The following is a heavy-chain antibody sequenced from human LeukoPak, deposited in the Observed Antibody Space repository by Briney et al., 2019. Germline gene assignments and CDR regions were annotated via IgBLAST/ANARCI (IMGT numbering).Heavy chain of an antibody. V-gene: IGHV1-8*03. D-gene: IGHD3-10*01. J-gene: IGHJ5*02. CDR1: GGTFSSYA. Sequence: ASVKVSCKASGGTFSSYAINWVRQATGQGLEWMGWMNPNSGNTGYAQKFQGRVTITRNTSISTAYMELSSLRSEDTAVYYCARGTYYYGSGSSNWFDPWGQGTLVTVSS. CDR2: MNPNSGNT. CDR3: ARGTYYYGSGSSNWFDP.